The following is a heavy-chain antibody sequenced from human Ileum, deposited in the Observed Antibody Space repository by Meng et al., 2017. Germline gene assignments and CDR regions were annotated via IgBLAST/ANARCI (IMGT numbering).Heavy chain of an antibody. V-gene: IGHV1-3*01. J-gene: IGHJ4*02. Sequence: QVQLVQSGTEVKKVGASVKGSCTASGYTFRNYALHWVRQAPGQRPEWMGWINAGNGNIKISQKFQGRITITSDTSATAYMELSSLRSEDTAVYFCARENDNWNYFDYWGQGSLVTVSS. CDR2: INAGNGNI. CDR1: GYTFRNYA. CDR3: ARENDNWNYFDY. D-gene: IGHD1-1*01.